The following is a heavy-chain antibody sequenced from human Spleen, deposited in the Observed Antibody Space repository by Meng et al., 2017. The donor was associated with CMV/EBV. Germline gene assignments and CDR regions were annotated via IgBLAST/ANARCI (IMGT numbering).Heavy chain of an antibody. D-gene: IGHD2-15*01. CDR3: ARNRVAATLYYFDS. Sequence: SGGSISNGGYCWHWLRQHPGTGLEWIGYIYYSGSTYYDPSLKSRVTISLDTSKNQFSLKLNSVTAADTAVYYCARNRVAATLYYFDSWGQGTLVTVSS. J-gene: IGHJ4*02. V-gene: IGHV4-31*02. CDR2: IYYSGST. CDR1: GGSISNGGYC.